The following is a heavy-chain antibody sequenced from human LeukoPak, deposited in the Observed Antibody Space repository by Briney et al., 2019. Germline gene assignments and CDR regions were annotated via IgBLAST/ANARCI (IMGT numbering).Heavy chain of an antibody. CDR1: CGSISSYY. CDR2: IYYTGAT. V-gene: IGHV4-59*13. J-gene: IGHJ4*02. D-gene: IGHD5-18*01. CDR3: ARAGYSYGTAYYFDY. Sequence: ADPLSLSYTVGCGSISSYYGRWIRLPPEEGVGIRGYIYYTGATYYNPSLQSRVTISLDTSKTQFSLKLSSVTAADAAVYYCARAGYSYGTAYYFDYWGPGALVTVSS.